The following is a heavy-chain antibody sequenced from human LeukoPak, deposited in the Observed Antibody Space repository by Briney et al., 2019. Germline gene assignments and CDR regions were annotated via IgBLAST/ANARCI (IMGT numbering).Heavy chain of an antibody. CDR2: TRNDGSNE. CDR1: GFTFDDSA. V-gene: IGHV3-30*02. J-gene: IGHJ4*02. D-gene: IGHD5-12*01. CDR3: AKGSGGYNSDY. Sequence: GGSLRLSCAASGFTFDDSAMHWVRQAPGKALEWVAFTRNDGSNEYYADSVKGRFTISRDNSKNTLYLQMNSLRAEDTAVYYCAKGSGGYNSDYWGQGTLVTVSS.